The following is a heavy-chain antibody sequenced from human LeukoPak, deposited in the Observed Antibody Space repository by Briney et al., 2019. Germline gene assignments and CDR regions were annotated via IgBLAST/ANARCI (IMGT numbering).Heavy chain of an antibody. CDR1: GGSISSYY. Sequence: SETLSLTCNVSGGSISSYYWTWIRQPAGKGLEWIGRMHTSGNTNYSPSLKSRITMSVDTSKNQFSLKLSSVTAADTAVYYCARRVGDYGDYVSEGVYYFDYWGQGTLVAVSS. CDR3: ARRVGDYGDYVSEGVYYFDY. D-gene: IGHD4-17*01. V-gene: IGHV4-4*07. CDR2: MHTSGNT. J-gene: IGHJ4*02.